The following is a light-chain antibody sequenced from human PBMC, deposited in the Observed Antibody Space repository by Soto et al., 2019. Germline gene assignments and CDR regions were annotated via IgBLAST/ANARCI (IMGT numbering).Light chain of an antibody. CDR2: DAS. J-gene: IGKJ1*01. CDR3: QQYDNYST. Sequence: DIQMTQSPSTLSASVGYRVTITCRASQSISNRLAWYHQKPGKTPNLLIYDASNLGSGVPSRFSGSGSGTEFTLTISSLQPDDFATYYCQQYDNYSTFGQGTKVDIK. V-gene: IGKV1-5*01. CDR1: QSISNR.